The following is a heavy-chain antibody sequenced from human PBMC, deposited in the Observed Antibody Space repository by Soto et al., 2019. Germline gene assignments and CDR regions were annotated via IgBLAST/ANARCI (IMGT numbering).Heavy chain of an antibody. V-gene: IGHV4-31*02. Sequence: SDTLSLTCTVSGGSISSGGYYWSWIRQHPGKGLEWIGYIYYSGSTYYNPSLKSRVTISVDTSKNQFSLKLSSVTAADTAVYYFARVGSGYPLGFDPWGQGTLVTVSS. J-gene: IGHJ5*02. CDR1: GGSISSGGYY. D-gene: IGHD3-22*01. CDR3: ARVGSGYPLGFDP. CDR2: IYYSGST.